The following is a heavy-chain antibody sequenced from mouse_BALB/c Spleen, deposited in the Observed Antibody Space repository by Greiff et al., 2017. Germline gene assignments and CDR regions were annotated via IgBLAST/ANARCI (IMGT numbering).Heavy chain of an antibody. V-gene: IGHV7-3*02. Sequence: DVQLQESGGGLVQPGGSLRLSCATSGFTFTDYYMRWVRQPPGKALEWLGFISNKANGYTTDYSASVKGRFTISRDNAQSTLYLQMNTLRAEDSATYYYARDKWDLYAMDYWGQGTSVTVSS. CDR1: GFTFTDYY. CDR3: ARDKWDLYAMDY. D-gene: IGHD4-1*01. J-gene: IGHJ4*01. CDR2: ISNKANGYTT.